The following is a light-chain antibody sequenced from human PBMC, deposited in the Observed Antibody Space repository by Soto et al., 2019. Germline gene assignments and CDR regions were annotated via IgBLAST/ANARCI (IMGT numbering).Light chain of an antibody. J-gene: IGKJ1*01. V-gene: IGKV3-20*01. Sequence: IVLTHAPGTRSWSLGARVPLSGRASQSVSSYLDWYQEKPGQARRLLIYDASNRATGLPDRFSGSGSGTDFPLTISRLENEDFAVYYCQQYGSSGTFGQGTKVDIK. CDR3: QQYGSSGT. CDR2: DAS. CDR1: QSVSSY.